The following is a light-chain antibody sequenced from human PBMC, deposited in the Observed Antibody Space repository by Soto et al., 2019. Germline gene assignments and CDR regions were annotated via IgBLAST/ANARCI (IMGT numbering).Light chain of an antibody. CDR2: DVS. J-gene: IGLJ2*01. Sequence: QSALTQPRSVSGSPGQSVTVSCTGTSSDVDGFNYVSWYQHHPGKAPKLIIYDVSQRPSGVPDRFSGSKSANSASLTISGLQAEDEADYYCCSYAGPYVLFGGGTKVTVL. CDR1: SSDVDGFNY. CDR3: CSYAGPYVL. V-gene: IGLV2-11*01.